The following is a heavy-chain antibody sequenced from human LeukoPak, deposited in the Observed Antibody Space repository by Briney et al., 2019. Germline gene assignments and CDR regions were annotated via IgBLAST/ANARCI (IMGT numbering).Heavy chain of an antibody. Sequence: GGSLRLSCAASGFTFSSYWMSWVRQAPGKGLEWVANIKQDGSEKYYVDSVKGRFTISRDNAKNSLYPQMNSLRAEDTAVYYCARDPHYGDYDYWGQGTLVTVSS. V-gene: IGHV3-7*01. D-gene: IGHD4-17*01. CDR1: GFTFSSYW. J-gene: IGHJ4*02. CDR3: ARDPHYGDYDY. CDR2: IKQDGSEK.